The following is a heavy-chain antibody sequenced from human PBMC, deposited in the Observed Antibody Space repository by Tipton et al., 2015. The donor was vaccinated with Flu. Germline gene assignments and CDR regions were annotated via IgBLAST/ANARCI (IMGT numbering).Heavy chain of an antibody. Sequence: SLRLSCAASGFTVSSNYMTWVRQAPGKGLEWVSVIYNDETTYYADSVKGRFTISRDNSKNTLYLQMNSLRAEDAAVYYCARDGYYDSSGYYKRGGFDYWGQGTLVTVSS. D-gene: IGHD3-22*01. CDR2: IYNDETT. J-gene: IGHJ4*02. V-gene: IGHV3-53*01. CDR3: ARDGYYDSSGYYKRGGFDY. CDR1: GFTVSSNY.